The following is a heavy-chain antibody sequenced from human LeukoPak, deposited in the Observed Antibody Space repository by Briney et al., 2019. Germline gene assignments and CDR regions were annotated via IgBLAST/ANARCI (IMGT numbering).Heavy chain of an antibody. CDR1: GFTFSNNA. Sequence: GGSLRLSCAASGFTFSNNAMSWVRQAPGKAPEWVCSFGGSYDRSFYADSVQGRFTISRDNSKNTLYLEMNSLSPDDTAVYYCARGVEPLAANTLAYWGQGTLVTVSS. CDR2: FGGSYDRS. J-gene: IGHJ4*02. CDR3: ARGVEPLAANTLAY. D-gene: IGHD1-14*01. V-gene: IGHV3-23*01.